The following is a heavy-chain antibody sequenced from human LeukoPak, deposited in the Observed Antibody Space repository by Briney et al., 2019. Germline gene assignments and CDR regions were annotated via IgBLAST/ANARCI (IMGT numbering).Heavy chain of an antibody. CDR1: GYSITNGYY. Sequence: SSETLSLTCAVAGYSITNGYYWGWIRQPPGKGLEWIGSINHSVSTSYNPALKSRVNISVDASKNQFSLKVTSVTAADTAVYHCARHDSAAAGIDFWGKGTPVTVSS. CDR2: INHSVST. CDR3: ARHDSAAAGIDF. V-gene: IGHV4-38-2*01. J-gene: IGHJ6*04. D-gene: IGHD6-13*01.